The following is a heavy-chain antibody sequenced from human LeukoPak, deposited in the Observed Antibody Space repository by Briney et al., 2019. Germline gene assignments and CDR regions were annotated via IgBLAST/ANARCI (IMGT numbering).Heavy chain of an antibody. J-gene: IGHJ4*02. Sequence: ESGPTLVKPTQTLTLTCTFSGFSLSTSGVGVGWIRQPPGKALEWLALIYWNDDKRYSPSLKSGLTITKDTSKNQVVLTMTNMDPVDTATYCCAHRRIAALFDYWGQGTLVTVSS. CDR3: AHRRIAALFDY. V-gene: IGHV2-5*01. CDR1: GFSLSTSGVG. CDR2: IYWNDDK. D-gene: IGHD6-6*01.